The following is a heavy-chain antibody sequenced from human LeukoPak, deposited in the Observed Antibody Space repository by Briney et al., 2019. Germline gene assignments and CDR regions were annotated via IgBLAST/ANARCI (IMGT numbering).Heavy chain of an antibody. CDR3: ARGGITGTTPPGFDP. CDR2: ISYSGST. CDR1: GGSISSGGYY. D-gene: IGHD1-14*01. V-gene: IGHV4-31*03. J-gene: IGHJ5*02. Sequence: SETLSLTCTVSGGSISSGGYYWSWIRQHPGKGLEWFGYISYSGSTYYNPSLKSRVTISVDTSKNHFSLQLSSVTAADTAVYYCARGGITGTTPPGFDPWGQGTLVTVSS.